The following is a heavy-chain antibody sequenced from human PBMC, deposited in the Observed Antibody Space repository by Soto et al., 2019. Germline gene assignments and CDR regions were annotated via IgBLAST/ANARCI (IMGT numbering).Heavy chain of an antibody. CDR1: CCPISTSRFH. V-gene: IGHV4-39*01. J-gene: IGHJ5*02. Sequence: ETLPLPYTFSCCPISTSRFHVGWLRQSKRKGLDWIESIYYSGSTYYSPSRKSRVTISVDTSKNHFSLKLSSVTAADTAVYYCARRERAAGTGWWFDPWGQGTLVT. D-gene: IGHD6-13*01. CDR2: IYYSGST. CDR3: ARRERAAGTGWWFDP.